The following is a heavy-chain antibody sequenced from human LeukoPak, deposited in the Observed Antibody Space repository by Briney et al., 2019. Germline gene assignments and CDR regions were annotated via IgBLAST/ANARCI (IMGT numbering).Heavy chain of an antibody. CDR3: ARGSFGVTGIYYFDY. CDR2: IYSGGST. J-gene: IGHJ4*02. D-gene: IGHD1-20*01. Sequence: GGSLRLSCAASGFTVSSNYMSWVRQAPGKGLEWVSVIYSGGSTYCADSVKGRFTISRDNSKNTLYLRMNSLRAEDTAVYYCARGSFGVTGIYYFDYWGQGTLVTVSS. CDR1: GFTVSSNY. V-gene: IGHV3-66*01.